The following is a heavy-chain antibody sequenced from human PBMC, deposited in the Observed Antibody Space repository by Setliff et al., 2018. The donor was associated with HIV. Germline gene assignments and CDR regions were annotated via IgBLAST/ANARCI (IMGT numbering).Heavy chain of an antibody. J-gene: IGHJ6*03. V-gene: IGHV4-34*01. CDR1: GGSFSGYY. CDR3: ARGPRYYDILTGPYYYYYYMDV. Sequence: SETLSLTCAVYGGSFSGYYWSWIRQPPGKGLEWIGEINHSGSTNYNPSLKSRVTISVDTSKNQFSLKLSSVTAADTAVYYCARGPRYYDILTGPYYYYYYMDVWGKGTTVT. D-gene: IGHD3-9*01. CDR2: INHSGST.